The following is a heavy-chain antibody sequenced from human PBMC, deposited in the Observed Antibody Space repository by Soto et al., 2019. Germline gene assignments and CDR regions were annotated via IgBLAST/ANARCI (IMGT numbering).Heavy chain of an antibody. CDR1: GGSFSGYY. Sequence: QVQLQQWGAGLLKPSETLSLTCAVYGGSFSGYYWSWIRQPPGKGLEWIGEINHSGSTNYNPSLKSRVTKAVDTSKNQFSLKLSSVTAADTAVYYCARGYCSGGSCSLNYYYGMDVWGQGTTVTVSS. V-gene: IGHV4-34*01. D-gene: IGHD2-15*01. CDR2: INHSGST. CDR3: ARGYCSGGSCSLNYYYGMDV. J-gene: IGHJ6*02.